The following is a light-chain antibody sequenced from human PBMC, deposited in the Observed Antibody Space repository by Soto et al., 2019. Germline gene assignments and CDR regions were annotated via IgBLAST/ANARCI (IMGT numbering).Light chain of an antibody. CDR2: GAS. CDR3: QQCYSTLMYT. Sequence: DIQMTQSPSSLSASVGDRVTITCRASQNITSYLNWYQQKPGKTPKLLIYGASRLESGVPSRFSGSGSGRDFAITIISLLPEDFATYYCQQCYSTLMYTFGQGTKLEIK. CDR1: QNITSY. V-gene: IGKV1-39*01. J-gene: IGKJ2*01.